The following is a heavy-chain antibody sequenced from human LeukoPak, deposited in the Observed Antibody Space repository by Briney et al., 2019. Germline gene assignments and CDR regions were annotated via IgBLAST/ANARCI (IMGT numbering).Heavy chain of an antibody. J-gene: IGHJ4*02. D-gene: IGHD6-13*01. CDR2: ISGSGGST. Sequence: GGSLRVSCAASGFTFSSYAMSWVRQAPGKGLEWVSAISGSGGSTYYADSVKGRFTISRDNSKNTLYLQMNSLRAEDTAVYYCAKVPPAGSSWYSAPFDYWGQGTLVTVSS. CDR1: GFTFSSYA. CDR3: AKVPPAGSSWYSAPFDY. V-gene: IGHV3-23*01.